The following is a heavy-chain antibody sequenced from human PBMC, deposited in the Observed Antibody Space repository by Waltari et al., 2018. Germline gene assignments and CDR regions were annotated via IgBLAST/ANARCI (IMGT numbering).Heavy chain of an antibody. CDR3: ARDTGGGSGSYYNVGWFDP. Sequence: QVQLVESGGGVVQPGRSLRLSCAASGFTFSSYAMHWVRPAPGQGREWVAVISYDGSNKYYADSVKGRFTISRDNSKNTLYLQMNSLRAEDTAVYYCARDTGGGSGSYYNVGWFDPWGQGTLVTVSS. CDR2: ISYDGSNK. D-gene: IGHD3-10*01. CDR1: GFTFSSYA. J-gene: IGHJ5*02. V-gene: IGHV3-30-3*01.